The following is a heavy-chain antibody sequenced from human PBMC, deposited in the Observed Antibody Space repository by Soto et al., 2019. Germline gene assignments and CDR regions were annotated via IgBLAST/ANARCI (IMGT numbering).Heavy chain of an antibody. J-gene: IGHJ2*01. V-gene: IGHV4-34*01. CDR2: INHSGST. CDR3: ARGIPTGDIPYWYFDL. D-gene: IGHD7-27*01. CDR1: GGSFSGYY. Sequence: SETLSLTCAVYGGSFSGYYWSWIRQPPGKGLEWIGEINHSGSTNYNPSLKSRVTISVDTSKNQLSLKLSSVTAADTAVYYCARGIPTGDIPYWYFDLWGRGTLVTVSS.